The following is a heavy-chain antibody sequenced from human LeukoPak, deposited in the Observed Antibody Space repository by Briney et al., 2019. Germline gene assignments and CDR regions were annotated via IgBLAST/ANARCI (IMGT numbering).Heavy chain of an antibody. D-gene: IGHD3-22*01. Sequence: SETLSLTCTVSGGSISRSYWSWIRQPPGRGLEWIGYIYSSGSTNYNPSLKSRVTISVDTSKNQFSLKLSSVTAADTAVYYCARIFTDSSTYYSEYWGQGTLVTVSS. CDR1: GGSISRSY. CDR2: IYSSGST. CDR3: ARIFTDSSTYYSEY. V-gene: IGHV4-59*01. J-gene: IGHJ4*02.